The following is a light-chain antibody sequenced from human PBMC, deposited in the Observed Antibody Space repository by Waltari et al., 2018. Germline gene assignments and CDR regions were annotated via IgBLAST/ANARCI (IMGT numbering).Light chain of an antibody. V-gene: IGLV2-8*01. Sequence: QSALTQPPHASGSPGQSVTIPRPGTSSDVGGFQYVPWYKHHPGKAPKLIIYEVTKRPSGVPDRFSGSKSGNTASLTVSGLQADDEANYYCNSYAGNNKIVFGTGTKVTVL. J-gene: IGLJ1*01. CDR3: NSYAGNNKIV. CDR1: SSDVGGFQY. CDR2: EVT.